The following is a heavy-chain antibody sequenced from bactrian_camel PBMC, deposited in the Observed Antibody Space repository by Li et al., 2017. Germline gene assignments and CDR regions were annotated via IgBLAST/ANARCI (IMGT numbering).Heavy chain of an antibody. CDR3: AADVSLSCGTDYDVPGRY. CDR1: KYNVSRHS. V-gene: IGHV3S67*01. J-gene: IGHJ4*01. Sequence: DVQLVESGGGSVQVGGSLTLSCTVSKYNVSRHSMAWFRQAPGKEREGIANVDMTGKIFYAQSVKGRFTISRDNAKISLSLQMTSLKPEDSAMYYCAADVSLSCGTDYDVPGRYWGQGTQVTVS. D-gene: IGHD2*01. CDR2: VDMTGKI.